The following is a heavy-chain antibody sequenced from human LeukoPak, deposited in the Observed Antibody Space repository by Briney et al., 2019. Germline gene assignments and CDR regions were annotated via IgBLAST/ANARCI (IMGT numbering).Heavy chain of an antibody. CDR2: ISYDGSNK. Sequence: QPGGSLRLSCSASGFTFSHYWMSWVRQAPGKGLEWVAVISYDGSNKYYADSVKGRFTISRDNSKNTLYLQMNSLRAEDTAVYYCARSSSDYGDDYWGQGTLVTVSS. CDR1: GFTFSHYW. J-gene: IGHJ4*02. V-gene: IGHV3-30*03. D-gene: IGHD4-17*01. CDR3: ARSSSDYGDDY.